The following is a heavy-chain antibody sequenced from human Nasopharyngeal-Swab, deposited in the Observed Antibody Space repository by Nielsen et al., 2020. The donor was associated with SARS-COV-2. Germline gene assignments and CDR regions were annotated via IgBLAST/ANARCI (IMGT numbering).Heavy chain of an antibody. CDR2: IYPDDSET. V-gene: IGHV5-51*01. Sequence: GESLKISCKASGYTFTNFWIGWVRQKPGEGLEWVGIIYPDDSETRYSPSFQGQVTISADKSINTAYLQWSNLRASDTAMYYCARGASAYDSWGPGTLVTVSS. CDR1: GYTFTNFW. CDR3: ARGASAYDS. D-gene: IGHD5-12*01. J-gene: IGHJ5*01.